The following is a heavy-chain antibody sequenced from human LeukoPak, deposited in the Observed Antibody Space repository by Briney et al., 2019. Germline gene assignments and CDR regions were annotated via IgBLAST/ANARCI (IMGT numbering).Heavy chain of an antibody. CDR2: TYFRSKWFA. V-gene: IGHV6-1*01. D-gene: IGHD3-22*01. CDR3: ARGRGRDSSGYWLFDY. J-gene: IGHJ4*02. Sequence: SQTLSLTCAISGDSVSSNSAAWNWIRQSPSRGLEWLGRTYFRSKWFAEYAPSVKSRIIINSDTSKNQFSLQLNSVTPEDTAVYYCARGRGRDSSGYWLFDYWDQGTLVTVSS. CDR1: GDSVSSNSAA.